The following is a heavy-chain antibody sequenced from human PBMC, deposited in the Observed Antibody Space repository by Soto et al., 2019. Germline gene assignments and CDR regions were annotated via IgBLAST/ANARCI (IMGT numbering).Heavy chain of an antibody. J-gene: IGHJ4*02. CDR3: AKRGYSGYDLDY. D-gene: IGHD5-12*01. V-gene: IGHV3-30*18. Sequence: QMQLVESGGGVVQPGRSLRLSCVASGFTFSHYGMHWVRQSPGKGLEWVATLSSDGGNKYHADSVKGRFTISRDNSNNTLYLQMNSLRVEDTALYYCAKRGYSGYDLDYWGQGTLVTVSS. CDR1: GFTFSHYG. CDR2: LSSDGGNK.